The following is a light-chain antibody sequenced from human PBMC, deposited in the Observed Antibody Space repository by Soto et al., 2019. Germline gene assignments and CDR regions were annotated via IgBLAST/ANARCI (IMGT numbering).Light chain of an antibody. V-gene: IGLV2-14*01. CDR1: SSDVGGYNY. J-gene: IGLJ1*01. Sequence: QSALTQPASVSGSPGQSITISCTGTSSDVGGYNYVSWYQQHPGKAPKLMIYEVSNRPSGVSNRFSGSKSGNTAPLTISGLQAEDEADYYCSSHKSSSTYVSGTGTKVTVL. CDR2: EVS. CDR3: SSHKSSSTYV.